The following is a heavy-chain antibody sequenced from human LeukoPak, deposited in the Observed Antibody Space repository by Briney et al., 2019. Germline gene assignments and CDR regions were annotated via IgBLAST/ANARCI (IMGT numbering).Heavy chain of an antibody. J-gene: IGHJ5*02. CDR2: MNPNSGNT. CDR1: GYTFTSYD. CDR3: ARGDYVWGSYRYIWFDP. D-gene: IGHD3-16*02. Sequence: ASVKVSCKASGYTFTSYDINWVRQATGQGLEWMGWMNPNSGNTGYAQKFQGRVTMTRNPSISTAYMELGSLRSEDTAVYYCARGDYVWGSYRYIWFDPWGQGTLVTVSS. V-gene: IGHV1-8*01.